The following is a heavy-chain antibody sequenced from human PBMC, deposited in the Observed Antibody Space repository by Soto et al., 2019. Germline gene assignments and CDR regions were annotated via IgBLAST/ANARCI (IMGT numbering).Heavy chain of an antibody. D-gene: IGHD2-2*01. Sequence: SETLSLTCTVSGGTISIYYWSLMRQPAGKGLQWIGRIYTSGSTNYNPSLKSRVTMSVDTSKNQFSLKLSSVTAADTAVYYCARACSSTSCDDVFDSWGQGTRFTVSS. V-gene: IGHV4-4*07. CDR2: IYTSGST. CDR3: ARACSSTSCDDVFDS. CDR1: GGTISIYY. J-gene: IGHJ4*02.